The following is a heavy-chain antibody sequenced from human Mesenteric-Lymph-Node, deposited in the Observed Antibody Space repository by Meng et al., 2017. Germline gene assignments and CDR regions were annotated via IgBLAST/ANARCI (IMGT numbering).Heavy chain of an antibody. D-gene: IGHD2-2*01. CDR2: VNREGTIT. V-gene: IGHV3-74*01. CDR3: SRDSSNDY. CDR1: GFAFTTYW. Sequence: GESLKISCAASGFAFTTYWMHWVRQAPGKGLVWVARVNREGTITNYADSVKGRFTISRDNAKNTLSLQMNSLRADDTAVYYCSRDSSNDYWGQGTLVTVSS. J-gene: IGHJ4*02.